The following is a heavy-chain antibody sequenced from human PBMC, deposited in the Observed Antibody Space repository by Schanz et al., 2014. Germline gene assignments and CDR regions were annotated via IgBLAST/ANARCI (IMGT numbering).Heavy chain of an antibody. V-gene: IGHV3-48*01. CDR3: ARGREVVAKIFDV. CDR2: ISSSSSTI. J-gene: IGHJ3*01. Sequence: VQLVESGGDLVKPGGSLRLSCEASGFTFSNYGMNWVRQAPGKGLEWVSYISSSSSTIYYADSVKGRFTISRDNAKNSLYLQMNSLRAEDTGVYYCARGREVVAKIFDVWGQGTMVTVSS. CDR1: GFTFSNYG. D-gene: IGHD3-22*01.